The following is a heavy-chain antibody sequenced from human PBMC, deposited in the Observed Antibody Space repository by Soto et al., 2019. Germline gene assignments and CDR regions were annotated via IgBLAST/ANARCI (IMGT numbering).Heavy chain of an antibody. CDR1: GFTFSGYA. V-gene: IGHV3-23*01. CDR3: AKDLYSSSWTIYFDY. J-gene: IGHJ4*02. Sequence: GGSLRLSCAASGFTFSGYAISWVRQAPGKGLEWVSAISGSGGSTYYADSVKGRFTISRDNSKNTLYLQMNSLRAEDTAVYYCAKDLYSSSWTIYFDYWGQGTLVTVSS. CDR2: ISGSGGST. D-gene: IGHD6-13*01.